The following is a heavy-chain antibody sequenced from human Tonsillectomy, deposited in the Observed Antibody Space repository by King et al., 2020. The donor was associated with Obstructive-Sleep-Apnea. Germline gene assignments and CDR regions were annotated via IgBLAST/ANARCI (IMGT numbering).Heavy chain of an antibody. CDR2: IRNKPYEETT. D-gene: IGHD1-26*01. CDR3: TRGREVGPGHYFDY. Sequence: VQLVESGGGLVQPGRSLRLSCTASGFTFGDYYMSWFRQPPGKGLEWISLIRNKPYEETTEYAASVKGRFTISRDDSKNIAYLQMNGLKTEDRGVYYCTRGREVGPGHYFDYWGQGTLVTVSS. V-gene: IGHV3-49*03. CDR1: GFTFGDYY. J-gene: IGHJ4*02.